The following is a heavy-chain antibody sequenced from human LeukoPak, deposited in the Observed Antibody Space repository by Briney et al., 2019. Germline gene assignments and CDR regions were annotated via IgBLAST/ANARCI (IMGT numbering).Heavy chain of an antibody. CDR3: VRGWLSGWYFDL. D-gene: IGHD5-12*01. Sequence: GSLRLSCAVSGFTFSSYWMHWVRQAPGKGLVWVSRINSDGSSTSYADFVKGRFTISRDNAKNTLYLQMNSLRAEDTTVYYCVRGWLSGWYFDLWGRGTLVTVSS. J-gene: IGHJ2*01. CDR2: INSDGSST. CDR1: GFTFSSYW. V-gene: IGHV3-74*01.